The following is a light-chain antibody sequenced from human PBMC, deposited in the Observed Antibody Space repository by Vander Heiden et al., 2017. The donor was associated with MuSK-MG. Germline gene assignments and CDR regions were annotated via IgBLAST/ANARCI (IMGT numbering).Light chain of an antibody. CDR1: AVDIGGFNF. CDR2: DVS. Sequence: QPALPQPVSLYGSAGQSTTISCSGSAVDIGGFNFVSWYQQFPGRAPRLIIYDVSMRPSGVSGRFSGSKSGYTASLTISNLQPEDESLYFCASYSTTAHLVLGTGT. V-gene: IGLV2-14*03. CDR3: ASYSTTAHLV. J-gene: IGLJ1*01.